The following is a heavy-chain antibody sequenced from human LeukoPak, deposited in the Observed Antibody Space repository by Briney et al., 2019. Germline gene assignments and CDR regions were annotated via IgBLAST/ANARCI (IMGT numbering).Heavy chain of an antibody. V-gene: IGHV4-59*01. D-gene: IGHD2-2*02. J-gene: IGHJ6*03. Sequence: SETLSLTCTVSGGSISSYYWSWIRQPPGKGLEWIGYIYYSGRTNYNPSLKSRVTISLDTSKNQFSLKLSSVTAADTAVYYCARTGYCSSTSCYTASRPYYYYYMDVWGKGTTVTVSS. CDR1: GGSISSYY. CDR3: ARTGYCSSTSCYTASRPYYYYYMDV. CDR2: IYYSGRT.